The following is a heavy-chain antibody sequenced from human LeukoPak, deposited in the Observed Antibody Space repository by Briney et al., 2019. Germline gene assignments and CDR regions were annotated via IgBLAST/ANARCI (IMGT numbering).Heavy chain of an antibody. CDR3: ARHGVVPAASDYFDY. J-gene: IGHJ4*02. Sequence: SETLSLTCTVSGGSISSSSYYWGWIRQPPGKGLEWIGSIYYSGSTYYNPSLKSRVTISVDTSKNQFSLKLSSVTAADTAVYYCARHGVVPAASDYFDYWGQGTLVTVSS. V-gene: IGHV4-39*01. CDR1: GGSISSSSYY. D-gene: IGHD2-2*01. CDR2: IYYSGST.